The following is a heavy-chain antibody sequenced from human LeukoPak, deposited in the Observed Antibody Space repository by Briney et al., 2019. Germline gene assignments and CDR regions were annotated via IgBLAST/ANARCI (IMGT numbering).Heavy chain of an antibody. V-gene: IGHV4-59*01. D-gene: IGHD1-26*01. CDR1: DGSISNNY. CDR3: ARGPNPIVHFVY. CDR2: IFYSGNT. J-gene: IGHJ4*02. Sequence: PSETLSLTCTVSDGSISNNYWSWIRQPPGKGLEWIGYIFYSGNTNYNPSLKSRVTISVDTSKNQFSLKLSSVTAADTAIYYCARGPNPIVHFVYWGQGTLVTVSS.